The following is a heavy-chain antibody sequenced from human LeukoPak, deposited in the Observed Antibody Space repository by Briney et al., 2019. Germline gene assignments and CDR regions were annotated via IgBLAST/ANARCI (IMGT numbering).Heavy chain of an antibody. J-gene: IGHJ4*02. V-gene: IGHV3-21*03. CDR3: ARDFYDGFALDY. CDR2: IFSSSTYI. D-gene: IGHD2/OR15-2a*01. CDR1: AFAFNTYS. Sequence: PGESLRLSCAASAFAFNTYSMNWVRQAPGKGLEWVSFIFSSSTYIYYTDSVKGRFTISRDNARNSLYLQMDNLRAEDTGVYYCARDFYDGFALDYWGQGTLVTVSS.